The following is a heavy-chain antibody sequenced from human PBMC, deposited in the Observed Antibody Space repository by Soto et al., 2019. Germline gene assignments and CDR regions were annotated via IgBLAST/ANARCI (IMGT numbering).Heavy chain of an antibody. J-gene: IGHJ4*02. CDR3: AKFTWESSGSGSYYIDN. CDR1: GFTFSSYC. Sequence: WGSLRLSCPASGFTFSSYCMSWVRQAPGKWLEWVSAIRRSGGITYYVDSVKGRFTISRDKAKNTLYLQMNSLRAEDTAVYYCAKFTWESSGSGSYYIDNWGQGTLVNVSS. V-gene: IGHV3-23*01. CDR2: IRRSGGIT. D-gene: IGHD3-10*01.